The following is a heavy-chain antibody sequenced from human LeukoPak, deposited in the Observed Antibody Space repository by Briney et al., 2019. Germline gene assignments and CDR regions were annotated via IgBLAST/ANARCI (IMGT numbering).Heavy chain of an antibody. V-gene: IGHV3-48*02. CDR3: ARSRGYSYGHDY. CDR2: ISSSSSNI. D-gene: IGHD5-18*01. CDR1: GFTFSTYS. Sequence: GGSLRLSCAASGFTFSTYSMNWVRQAPGKGLEWVSYISSSSSNIYYADSVKGRFTISRDNAKNSLYLQMNSLRDEDTAVYYCARSRGYSYGHDYWGQGTMVTVSS. J-gene: IGHJ4*02.